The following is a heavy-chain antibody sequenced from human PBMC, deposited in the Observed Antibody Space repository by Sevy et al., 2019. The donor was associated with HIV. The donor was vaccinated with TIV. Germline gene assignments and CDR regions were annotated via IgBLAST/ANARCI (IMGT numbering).Heavy chain of an antibody. D-gene: IGHD2-15*01. Sequence: ASVKVSCKASGYTFINYGISWVRQAPGQGLEWMGWISTYNGNTNYAQKLQGRVTMTTDKSTSTAYMELRGLRSDDTAVYYCARDWGKYCSGGRCYSPAFYYYGMDVWGQGTTVTVSS. CDR1: GYTFINYG. CDR3: ARDWGKYCSGGRCYSPAFYYYGMDV. J-gene: IGHJ6*02. CDR2: ISTYNGNT. V-gene: IGHV1-18*01.